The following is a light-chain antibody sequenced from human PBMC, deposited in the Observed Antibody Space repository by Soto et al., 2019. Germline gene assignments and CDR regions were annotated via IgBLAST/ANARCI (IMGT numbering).Light chain of an antibody. CDR1: QSVSSN. CDR3: HQRQSWPRT. V-gene: IGKV3-15*01. CDR2: GAS. Sequence: EIVMTQSPATLPVSPGERATLSCRASQSVSSNLAWYQQKPGQAPRFLIYGASTRATGIPARFSGSGSGTEFTLTISSLQSEDFAVYYCHQRQSWPRTFGQGTKVDIK. J-gene: IGKJ1*01.